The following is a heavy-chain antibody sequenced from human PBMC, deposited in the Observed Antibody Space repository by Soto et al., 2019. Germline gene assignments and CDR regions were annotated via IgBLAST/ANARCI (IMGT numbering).Heavy chain of an antibody. Sequence: GGSLRLSCAASGFTFGSYAMHWARQAPGKGLEWVTVISIRGGDEYYAESVRGRFTISRDDSKNTLYLQMDSLRVEDAAVYYCARGTIVARQHLDYWGQGTLVTVSS. D-gene: IGHD6-6*01. CDR3: ARGTIVARQHLDY. V-gene: IGHV3-30*03. CDR2: ISIRGGDE. J-gene: IGHJ4*02. CDR1: GFTFGSYA.